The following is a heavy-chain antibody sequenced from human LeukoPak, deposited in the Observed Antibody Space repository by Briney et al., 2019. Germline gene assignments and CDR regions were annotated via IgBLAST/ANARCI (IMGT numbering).Heavy chain of an antibody. D-gene: IGHD3-3*01. CDR3: ANVRFLEWLSPNTFDY. CDR1: GGSISSGGYY. CDR2: IYHSGST. V-gene: IGHV4-30-2*01. J-gene: IGHJ4*02. Sequence: SQTLSLTCTVSGGSISSGGYYWSWIRQPPGKGLEWIGYIYHSGSTYYNPSLKSRVTISVDTSKNQFSLKLSSVTAADTAVYYCANVRFLEWLSPNTFDYWGQGTLVTVSS.